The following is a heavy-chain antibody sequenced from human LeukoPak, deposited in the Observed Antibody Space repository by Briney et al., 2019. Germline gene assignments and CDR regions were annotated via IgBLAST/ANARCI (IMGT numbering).Heavy chain of an antibody. D-gene: IGHD4-17*01. J-gene: IGHJ5*02. CDR3: ASRGDAYGDYEGFDP. V-gene: IGHV3-23*01. CDR1: GFTFSSYA. Sequence: GGSLRLSCAASGFTFSSYAMSWVRQAPGKGLEWVSAISGSGGSTYYADSVKGRFTISRDNSKNTLYLQMNSLRAEDTAVYYCASRGDAYGDYEGFDPWGQGTLVTVSS. CDR2: ISGSGGST.